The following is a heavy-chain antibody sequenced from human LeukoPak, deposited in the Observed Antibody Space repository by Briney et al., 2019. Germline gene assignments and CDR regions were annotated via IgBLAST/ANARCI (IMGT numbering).Heavy chain of an antibody. CDR1: GGSISSGDYY. CDR3: ARDASIGLSRYYYYMDV. D-gene: IGHD3-16*02. V-gene: IGHV4-30-4*01. Sequence: PSETLSLTCTVSGGSISSGDYYWSWIRQPPGKGLEWIGYIYHSGSTYYNPSLKSRVTISVDRSKNQFSLKLSSVTAADTAVYYCARDASIGLSRYYYYMDVWGKGTTVTVSS. J-gene: IGHJ6*03. CDR2: IYHSGST.